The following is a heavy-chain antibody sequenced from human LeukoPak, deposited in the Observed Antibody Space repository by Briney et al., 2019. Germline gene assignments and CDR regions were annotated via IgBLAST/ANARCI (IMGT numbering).Heavy chain of an antibody. CDR2: LSDSGGRT. CDR3: ARKLYYGSSGCYAFDV. J-gene: IGHJ3*01. Sequence: GGSLRLSCAASGFTFSSYAMSWVRQAPGKGLEWVSALSDSGGRTYYANSVKGRFTISRDNSINTLYLQMNSLRAEDTAVYYCARKLYYGSSGCYAFDVWGQGTMVTVSS. CDR1: GFTFSSYA. V-gene: IGHV3-23*01. D-gene: IGHD3-22*01.